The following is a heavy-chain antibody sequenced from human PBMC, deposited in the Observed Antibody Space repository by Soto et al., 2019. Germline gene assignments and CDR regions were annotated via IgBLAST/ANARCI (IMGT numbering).Heavy chain of an antibody. CDR1: GDSMTSFH. V-gene: IGHV4-59*01. Sequence: QVQLQESGPGLLKPSETLSLTCTVSGDSMTSFHWSWIRQPPGKGLEWIGYIYYSGSTTYNPSLKGRVTMSIDTSKNQFFLRLHSLTAADTAVYFCARAGQTVPNFDYWGQGALVAVSS. CDR3: ARAGQTVPNFDY. D-gene: IGHD4-17*01. J-gene: IGHJ4*02. CDR2: IYYSGST.